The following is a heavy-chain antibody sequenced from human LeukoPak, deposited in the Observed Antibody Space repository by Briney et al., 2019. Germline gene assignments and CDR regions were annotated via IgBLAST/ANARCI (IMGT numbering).Heavy chain of an antibody. D-gene: IGHD4-17*01. V-gene: IGHV3-30*04. J-gene: IGHJ3*02. CDR1: GFIFTAYA. Sequence: GRSLRLSCVASGFIFTAYAMHWVRQAPGKGLEWVAVISYDGNNQHYADSVKGRFTISRDNAKNSLYLQMNSLRAEDTAVYYCARDIGDSVTNGDAFDIWGQGTMVTVSS. CDR2: ISYDGNNQ. CDR3: ARDIGDSVTNGDAFDI.